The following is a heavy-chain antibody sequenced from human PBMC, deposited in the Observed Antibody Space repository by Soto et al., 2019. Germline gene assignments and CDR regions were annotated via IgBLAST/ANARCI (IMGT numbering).Heavy chain of an antibody. CDR3: ARAKTYDFWSGYYFDY. CDR1: GGTFSSYA. D-gene: IGHD3-3*01. Sequence: QVQLVQSGAEVKKPWSSVKVSCKASGGTFSSYAISWVRQAPGQGLEWMGGIIPIFGTANYAQKFQGRVTITADESTSTAYMELSSLRSEDTAVYYCARAKTYDFWSGYYFDYWGQGSLVTVSS. J-gene: IGHJ4*02. CDR2: IIPIFGTA. V-gene: IGHV1-69*01.